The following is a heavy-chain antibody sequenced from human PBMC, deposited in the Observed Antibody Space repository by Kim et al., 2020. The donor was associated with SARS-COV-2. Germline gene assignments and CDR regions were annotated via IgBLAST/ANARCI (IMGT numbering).Heavy chain of an antibody. CDR3: ARDDRQNPGRVMGMDV. V-gene: IGHV3-23*03. Sequence: GGSLRLSCAASGFTLSTFAINWVRQVPGRGLGWVSFIFRGGSTTYYADSAKGRFTISRDAPKTTVYLQMNSLRAEDTAVYYCARDDRQNPGRVMGMDVWGQGTTVTVS. CDR1: GFTLSTFA. CDR2: IFRGGSTT. J-gene: IGHJ6*02. D-gene: IGHD3-10*01.